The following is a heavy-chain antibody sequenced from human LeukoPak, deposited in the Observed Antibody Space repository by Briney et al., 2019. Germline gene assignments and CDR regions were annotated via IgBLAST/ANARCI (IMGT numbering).Heavy chain of an antibody. CDR1: GGSISSGSYY. CDR2: IYTSGST. Sequence: SETLSLTCTVSGGSISSGSYYWSWIRQPAGKGLEWIGRIYTSGSTNYNPSLKSRVTISVDTSKNQFSLKLKSVTASDTAVYYCATLEAYYYDSSGDYYEGDWFDPWGQGTLVTVSS. J-gene: IGHJ5*02. V-gene: IGHV4-61*02. D-gene: IGHD3-22*01. CDR3: ATLEAYYYDSSGDYYEGDWFDP.